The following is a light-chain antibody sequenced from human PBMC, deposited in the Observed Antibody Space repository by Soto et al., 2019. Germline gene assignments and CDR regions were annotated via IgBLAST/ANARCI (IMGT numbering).Light chain of an antibody. Sequence: QSVLTQPPSASGTPGQGVTISCSGSRSNIGSSTVNWYQQLPGTAPKLLIYTNNQRPSGVPDRFSGSKSGTSASLAISGLQFEDEADYYCAAWDDSLNGVVFGGGTKLTVL. V-gene: IGLV1-44*01. CDR2: TNN. J-gene: IGLJ2*01. CDR1: RSNIGSST. CDR3: AAWDDSLNGVV.